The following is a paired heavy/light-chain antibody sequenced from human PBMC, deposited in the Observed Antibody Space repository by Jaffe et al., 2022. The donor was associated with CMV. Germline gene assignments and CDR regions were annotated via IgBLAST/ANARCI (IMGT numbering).Light chain of an antibody. CDR2: AAS. V-gene: IGKV1-39*01. Sequence: DIQMTQSPSSLSASVGDRVTITCRASENIKIYLSWYQQRPGKAPKLLIYAASSLQSGVPSRFSGSGSGTDFTLTISSLLPDDFATYYCQQSYSAPTFGQGTRLEI. J-gene: IGKJ2*01. CDR3: QQSYSAPT. CDR1: ENIKIY.
Heavy chain of an antibody. Sequence: EVQLVESGGGLVQPGGSLRLSCVASGFTFSGSAMDWVRQAPGKGLEWVSSISGSAANIYYADSVKGRFTISRDNSKNTIYLQMNSLRADDTAVYYCAKWRLGQSEYEYWGRGTLVTVSS. CDR2: ISGSAANI. J-gene: IGHJ4*02. V-gene: IGHV3-23*04. CDR3: AKWRLGQSEYEY. CDR1: GFTFSGSA. D-gene: IGHD3-16*01.